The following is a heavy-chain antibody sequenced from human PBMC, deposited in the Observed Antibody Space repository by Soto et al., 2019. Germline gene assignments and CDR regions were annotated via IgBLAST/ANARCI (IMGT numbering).Heavy chain of an antibody. Sequence: GESLKISCRTSGYRFTSYWIAWVRQMPGKGLEWMGIIFPSDSDTRYSPSFQGQITISADRSTSTVFLQWASLKASDTAVYFCARKDKSGYFNWFGPWGQGTLVTVSS. CDR1: GYRFTSYW. V-gene: IGHV5-51*01. CDR3: ARKDKSGYFNWFGP. J-gene: IGHJ5*02. D-gene: IGHD3-22*01. CDR2: IFPSDSDT.